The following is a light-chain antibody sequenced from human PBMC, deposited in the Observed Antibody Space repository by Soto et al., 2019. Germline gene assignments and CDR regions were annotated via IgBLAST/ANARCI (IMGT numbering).Light chain of an antibody. V-gene: IGLV2-8*01. CDR3: SSFAGSIFYV. CDR2: EVN. Sequence: QSALTQPPSASGSPGQSVTISCTGTSSDVGGYNYVSWYQQHPGKAPKLMIYEVNKRPSGVPDRFSGSKSGNTASLTVSGLQAEDEADYFCSSFAGSIFYVFGTGSKVTV. J-gene: IGLJ1*01. CDR1: SSDVGGYNY.